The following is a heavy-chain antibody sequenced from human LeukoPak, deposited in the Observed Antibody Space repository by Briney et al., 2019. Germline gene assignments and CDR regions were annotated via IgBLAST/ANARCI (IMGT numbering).Heavy chain of an antibody. CDR1: GFTFSSYW. D-gene: IGHD3-3*01. V-gene: IGHV3-74*01. Sequence: GGSLRLSCAASGFTFSSYWMHWVRQAPGKGLVWVSRINSDGSSTSYADSVKGQFTISRDNAKNTLYLQMNSLRAEDTAVYYCARVVLRFLEWLLYILYYFDYWGQGTLVTVSS. CDR3: ARVVLRFLEWLLYILYYFDY. CDR2: INSDGSST. J-gene: IGHJ4*02.